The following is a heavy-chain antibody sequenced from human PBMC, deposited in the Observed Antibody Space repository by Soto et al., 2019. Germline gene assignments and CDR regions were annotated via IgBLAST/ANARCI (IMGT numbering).Heavy chain of an antibody. CDR1: GFSISSGYF. D-gene: IGHD3-22*01. CDR3: ARDSSGYYWFDP. Sequence: SETLSLTCAVSGFSISSGYFWGWIRQPPGKGPEWLGSIYHSGTTYYNPSVKGRVAISVDTSKNQFSLKMSSVTAADTAVYYCARDSSGYYWFDPWGQGTLVTVSS. CDR2: IYHSGTT. J-gene: IGHJ5*02. V-gene: IGHV4-38-2*02.